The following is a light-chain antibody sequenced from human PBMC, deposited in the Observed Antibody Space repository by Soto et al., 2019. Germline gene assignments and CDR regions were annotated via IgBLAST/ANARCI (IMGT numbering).Light chain of an antibody. Sequence: QSVLTQPASVSGSPGQSITISCTGTSSDVGSYNLVSWYQQHPGKAPQLMIYEGSKRPSGVSNRFSGSKSGNTASLTISGLQAEDEADYYCCSYAGSYIFVFGTGTKLTVL. CDR3: CSYAGSYIFV. V-gene: IGLV2-23*01. CDR2: EGS. CDR1: SSDVGSYNL. J-gene: IGLJ1*01.